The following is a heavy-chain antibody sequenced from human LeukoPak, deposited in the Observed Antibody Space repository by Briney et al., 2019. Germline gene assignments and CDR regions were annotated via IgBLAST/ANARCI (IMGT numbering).Heavy chain of an antibody. V-gene: IGHV3-9*01. CDR1: GFTFDDHG. J-gene: IGHJ4*02. CDR2: ISWSSGII. CDR3: ARVGDSSWTYFDY. Sequence: GGSLRLSCAASGFTFDDHGMHWVRQAPGKGLEWVSGISWSSGIIGYADSVKGRFTISRDNAKNSLYLQMDSLRAEDTAVYYCARVGDSSWTYFDYWGQGTLVTVSS. D-gene: IGHD6-13*01.